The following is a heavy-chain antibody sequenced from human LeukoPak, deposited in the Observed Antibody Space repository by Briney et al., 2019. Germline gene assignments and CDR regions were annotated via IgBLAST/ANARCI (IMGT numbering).Heavy chain of an antibody. V-gene: IGHV3-48*03. Sequence: GGSLRLSCAASGFTFSSYEMNWVRQAPGKGLQWVSDISSSGTTIYYADSVKGRFTISRDNAKNSLYLQMNSLRAEDAAVYYCARKYCSTTSCLFDNWGQGTLVTVSS. D-gene: IGHD2-2*01. J-gene: IGHJ4*02. CDR1: GFTFSSYE. CDR3: ARKYCSTTSCLFDN. CDR2: ISSSGTTI.